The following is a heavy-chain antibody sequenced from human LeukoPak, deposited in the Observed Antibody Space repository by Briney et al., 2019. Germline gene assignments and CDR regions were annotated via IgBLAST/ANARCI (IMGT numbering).Heavy chain of an antibody. CDR1: GFTFSSYS. Sequence: GGSLRLSCAASGFTFSSYSMNWVRQAPGKGLEWVSSISSSSSYIYYADSVKGRFTISRDNAKNSLYLQMNSLRAEDTAVYYCARERAAGIPLDWGQGTLVTVSS. V-gene: IGHV3-21*01. CDR2: ISSSSSYI. CDR3: ARERAAGIPLD. J-gene: IGHJ4*02. D-gene: IGHD6-13*01.